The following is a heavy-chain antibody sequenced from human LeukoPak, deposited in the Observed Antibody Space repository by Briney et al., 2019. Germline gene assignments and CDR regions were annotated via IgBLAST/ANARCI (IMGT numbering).Heavy chain of an antibody. Sequence: GGSLRLSCAASGFTVSSNYMSWVRQAPGKGLEWVSVIYSGGSTYYADSVKGRFTISRDNSKNTLYLQMNSLRAEDTALYYCARDAWELDAFDIWGQGTMVTVSS. CDR3: ARDAWELDAFDI. V-gene: IGHV3-53*01. CDR2: IYSGGST. D-gene: IGHD3-10*01. CDR1: GFTVSSNY. J-gene: IGHJ3*02.